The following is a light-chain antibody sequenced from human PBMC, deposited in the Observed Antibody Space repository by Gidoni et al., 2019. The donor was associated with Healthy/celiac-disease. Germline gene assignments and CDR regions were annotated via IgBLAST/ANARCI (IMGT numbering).Light chain of an antibody. J-gene: IGKJ3*01. V-gene: IGKV3-11*01. CDR3: QQRSNWPPGDLT. CDR2: DAS. Sequence: EIVLTQSSAPLSLSPGERATLSCRASQSVSSYLAWYQQKPGQAPRLLIYDASNRATGIPARFSGSGSGTDFTLTISSLEPEDFAVYYCQQRSNWPPGDLTFXPXTKVDIK. CDR1: QSVSSY.